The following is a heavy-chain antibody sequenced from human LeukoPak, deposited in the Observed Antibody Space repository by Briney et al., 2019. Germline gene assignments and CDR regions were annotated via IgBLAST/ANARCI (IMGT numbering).Heavy chain of an antibody. CDR3: ARGVPYDSWSGPHYSDY. CDR2: INPSGDST. CDR1: GYTFTSYY. Sequence: ASVKVSCKASGYTFTSYYMHWVRQAPGQGLEWMGIINPSGDSTSYAQKFQGRVTMTSDTSTSTVYMELSSLRSEDTAMYYCARGVPYDSWSGPHYSDYWGQGTLVTVSS. J-gene: IGHJ4*02. D-gene: IGHD3-3*01. V-gene: IGHV1-46*01.